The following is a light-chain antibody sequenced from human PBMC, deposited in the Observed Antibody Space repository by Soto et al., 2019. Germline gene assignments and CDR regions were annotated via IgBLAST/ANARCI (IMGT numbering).Light chain of an antibody. CDR3: CSYAGSSFV. J-gene: IGLJ1*01. V-gene: IGLV2-11*01. CDR1: SSDVGGYNY. Sequence: QSVLTQPRSVSGSPGQSVTISCTGTSSDVGGYNYVSWYQQHPGKAPKLMIYDVSKRPSGVPDRFSGSKSGNTASLTISGLQAEDEADYSCCSYAGSSFVFGPGT. CDR2: DVS.